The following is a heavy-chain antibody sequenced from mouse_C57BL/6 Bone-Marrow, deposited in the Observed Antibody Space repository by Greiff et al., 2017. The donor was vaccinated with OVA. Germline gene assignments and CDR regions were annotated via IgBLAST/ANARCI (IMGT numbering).Heavy chain of an antibody. J-gene: IGHJ3*01. CDR3: TEGPGFAY. V-gene: IGHV1-15*01. CDR2: IDPETGGT. Sequence: VQLQQSGAELVRPGASVTLSCKASGYTFTDYEMHWVKQTPVHGLEWIGAIDPETGGTAYNQKFKGKAILTADKSSSTAYMELRSLTSEDSAVYYCTEGPGFAYWGQGTLVTVSA. CDR1: GYTFTDYE.